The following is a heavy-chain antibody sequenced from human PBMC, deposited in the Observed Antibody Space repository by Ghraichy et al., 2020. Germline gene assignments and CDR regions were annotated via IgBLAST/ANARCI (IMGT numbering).Heavy chain of an antibody. V-gene: IGHV3-21*01. CDR2: ISSSSSYI. CDR3: ARGRPATYVY. Sequence: CAASGFTFSSYSMNWVRQAPGKGLEWVSSISSSSSYIYYADSVKGRFTISRDNAKNSLYLQMNSLRAEDTAVYYCARGRPATYVYWGQGTLVTVSS. J-gene: IGHJ4*02. CDR1: GFTFSSYS. D-gene: IGHD2-2*01.